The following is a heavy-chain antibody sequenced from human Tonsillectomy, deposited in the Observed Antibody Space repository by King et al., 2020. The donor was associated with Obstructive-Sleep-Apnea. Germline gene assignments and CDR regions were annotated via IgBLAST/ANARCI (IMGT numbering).Heavy chain of an antibody. CDR1: GYRFTNNW. V-gene: IGHV5-51*01. CDR2: IYPTDSNS. Sequence: VQLVESGAEVKKPGESLNISCKPSGYRFTNNWIAWVRQMPGKGLEWMGIIYPTDSNSRYSPSFQGQVTFSVDMSINTAYVQWSSLQASDTAMYYCARLVSGSYGENLDVWGQGTMVTVSS. CDR3: ARLVSGSYGENLDV. J-gene: IGHJ3*01. D-gene: IGHD1-26*01.